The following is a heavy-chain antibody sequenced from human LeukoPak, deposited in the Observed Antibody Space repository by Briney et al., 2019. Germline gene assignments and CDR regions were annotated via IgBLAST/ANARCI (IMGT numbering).Heavy chain of an antibody. Sequence: PSETLSLTCTVSGGSISSYYWSWIRQPPGKGLEWIGYIYYSGSTNYNPSLKSRVTISVDTSKNRFSLKLSSVTAADTAVYYRARGGYDFWSGYYTGGEFWGQGTLVTVSS. V-gene: IGHV4-59*01. CDR1: GGSISSYY. D-gene: IGHD3-3*01. CDR3: ARGGYDFWSGYYTGGEF. CDR2: IYYSGST. J-gene: IGHJ4*02.